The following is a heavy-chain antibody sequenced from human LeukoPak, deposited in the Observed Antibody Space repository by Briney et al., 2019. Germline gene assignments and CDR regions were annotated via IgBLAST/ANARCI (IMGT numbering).Heavy chain of an antibody. J-gene: IGHJ5*02. CDR3: ARVVVVPASGSFDP. V-gene: IGHV1-2*02. CDR2: INPNSGGT. D-gene: IGHD2-2*01. Sequence: HWVRQAPGQGLEWMGWINPNSGGTNYAQKFQGRVTMTRDTSISTAYMELSRLRSDDTAVYYCARVVVVPASGSFDPWGQGTLVTVSS.